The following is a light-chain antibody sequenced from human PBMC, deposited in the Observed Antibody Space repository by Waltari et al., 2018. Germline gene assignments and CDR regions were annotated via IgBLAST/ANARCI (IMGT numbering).Light chain of an antibody. CDR2: DAS. CDR3: HQRSNWPLT. J-gene: IGKJ3*01. Sequence: EVVLTQSPATLSLSPGDRATLSCRASQSVTNDLAWYQQRRGQAPRLLIYDASARATGIPARFSGSGSGTDFTLTISGLEPEDFAVYYCHQRSNWPLTFGPGTKVDFK. CDR1: QSVTND. V-gene: IGKV3-11*01.